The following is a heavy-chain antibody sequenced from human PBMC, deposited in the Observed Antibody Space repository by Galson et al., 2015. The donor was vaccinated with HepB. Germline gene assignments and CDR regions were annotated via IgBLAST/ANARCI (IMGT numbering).Heavy chain of an antibody. CDR3: ATCSTSCYKADAFDI. D-gene: IGHD2-2*02. V-gene: IGHV1-8*01. J-gene: IGHJ3*02. CDR2: MNPNSGNT. Sequence: SVKVSCKASGYTFTSYDINWVRQATGQGLEWMGWMNPNSGNTGYAQKFQGGVTMTRNTSISTAYMELSSLRSEDTAVYYCATCSTSCYKADAFDIWGQGTMVTVSS. CDR1: GYTFTSYD.